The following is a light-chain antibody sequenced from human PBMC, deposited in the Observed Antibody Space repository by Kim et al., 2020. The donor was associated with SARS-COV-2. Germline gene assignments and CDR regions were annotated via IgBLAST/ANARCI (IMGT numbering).Light chain of an antibody. CDR2: EVT. V-gene: IGLV2-8*01. J-gene: IGLJ2*01. Sequence: GQSITISCPGTSSDVGGYNYVSWYQQHPGKAPKLMIYEVTKRPSGVPDRFSGSKSANTASLTVSGLQAEDEADYYCSSYAGSDNLVFGGGTQVTVL. CDR3: SSYAGSDNLV. CDR1: SSDVGGYNY.